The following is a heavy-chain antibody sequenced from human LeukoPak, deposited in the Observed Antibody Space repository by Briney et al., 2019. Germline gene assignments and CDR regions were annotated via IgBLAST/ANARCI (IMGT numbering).Heavy chain of an antibody. J-gene: IGHJ1*01. CDR1: GFTFSSYA. CDR2: ISGSGGST. CDR3: AKGHSSGYYVYLQH. V-gene: IGHV3-23*01. Sequence: GGSLRLSCAASGFTFSSYAMSWVRQAPGKGLEWVSAISGSGGSTYYADSVKGRFTISRDNSKNTLYLQMNSLRAEDTAVYYCAKGHSSGYYVYLQHWGQGTLVTVSS. D-gene: IGHD3-22*01.